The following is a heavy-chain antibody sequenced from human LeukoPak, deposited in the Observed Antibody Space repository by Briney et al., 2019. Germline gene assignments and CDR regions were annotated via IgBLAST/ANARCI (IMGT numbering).Heavy chain of an antibody. D-gene: IGHD4-17*01. CDR2: ISGSDGST. CDR1: GFTFSSYA. J-gene: IGHJ4*02. V-gene: IGHV3-23*01. CDR3: AKDLYGDYQHPDY. Sequence: GGSLRLSCAASGFTFSSYAMRWVRQAPGKGREGVSAISGSDGSTYYADSVKGRFTISRDNSKNTLYLQMNSLRAEDTAVYYCAKDLYGDYQHPDYWGQGTLVTVSS.